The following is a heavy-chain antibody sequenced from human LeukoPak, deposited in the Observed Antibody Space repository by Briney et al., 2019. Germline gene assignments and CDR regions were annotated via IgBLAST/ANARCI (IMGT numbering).Heavy chain of an antibody. Sequence: RGSLRLSCVASGFTFSNYWMSWVRQAPGKGLEWVANIQKDGSEKHYVASVEGRFTISRDNAENSLFLQLNSLRVDDTAVYYCVRLWDSSGFFGYWGQGALVTVSS. CDR3: VRLWDSSGFFGY. CDR2: IQKDGSEK. D-gene: IGHD3-22*01. V-gene: IGHV3-7*01. CDR1: GFTFSNYW. J-gene: IGHJ4*02.